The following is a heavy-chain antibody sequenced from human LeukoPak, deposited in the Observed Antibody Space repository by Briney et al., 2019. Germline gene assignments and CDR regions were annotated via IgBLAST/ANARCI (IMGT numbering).Heavy chain of an antibody. CDR2: IYTSGST. J-gene: IGHJ6*02. V-gene: IGHV4-4*07. CDR3: ARAGLLWFGELFPYGMDV. Sequence: SETLSLTCTVSGGSISSHYWSWIRQPAGKGLEWIGRIYTSGSTNYNPSLKSRVTMSVDTSKNQFSLKLSSVTAADTAVYYCARAGLLWFGELFPYGMDVWGQGTTVTVSS. D-gene: IGHD3-10*01. CDR1: GGSISSHY.